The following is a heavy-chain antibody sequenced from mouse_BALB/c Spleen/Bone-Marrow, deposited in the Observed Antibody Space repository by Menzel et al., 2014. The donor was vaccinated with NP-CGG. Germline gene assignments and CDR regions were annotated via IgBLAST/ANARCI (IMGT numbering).Heavy chain of an antibody. CDR1: GFNIKDTY. CDR3: ARWEYYAMDY. Sequence: EVKLVESGAELVKPGASVKLSCTASGFNIKDTYKHWVKQRPEQGLEWIGRIDPANGNTKYDPKFQGKATITADTSSNTAYLQLSSLTSEDTAVYYCARWEYYAMDYWGQGTSVTVSS. D-gene: IGHD4-1*01. V-gene: IGHV14-3*02. CDR2: IDPANGNT. J-gene: IGHJ4*01.